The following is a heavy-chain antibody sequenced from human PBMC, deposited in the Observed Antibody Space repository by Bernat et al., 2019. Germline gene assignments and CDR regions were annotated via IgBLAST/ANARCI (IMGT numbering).Heavy chain of an antibody. CDR3: AREETRGRDAFDM. J-gene: IGHJ3*02. V-gene: IGHV3-74*01. CDR2: INTDARST. D-gene: IGHD3-16*01. Sequence: EVQLVESGGGLVQPGGSLRLSCTASGFTFSSYWMHWVRRAPGKGLVWVSRINTDARSTNYADFVKGRFTISRDNAKNTLYLEMNSLRAEDTAVYYCAREETRGRDAFDMWGQGTMITVSS. CDR1: GFTFSSYW.